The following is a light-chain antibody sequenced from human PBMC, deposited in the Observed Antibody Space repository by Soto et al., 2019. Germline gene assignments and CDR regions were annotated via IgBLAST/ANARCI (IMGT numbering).Light chain of an antibody. CDR1: RSVSSY. J-gene: IGKJ4*01. Sequence: EIVLTQSPATLSLSPGERATLSCRASRSVSSYLAWYQQKPGQAPRLLIYGASTRATGIPARFGGSGSGTEFSLTISSLQSEDFAIYYCQQYNSWLTFGGGTKVDIK. V-gene: IGKV3-15*01. CDR3: QQYNSWLT. CDR2: GAS.